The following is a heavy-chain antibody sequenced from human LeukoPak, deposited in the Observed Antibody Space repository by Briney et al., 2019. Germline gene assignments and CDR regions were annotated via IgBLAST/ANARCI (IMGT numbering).Heavy chain of an antibody. J-gene: IGHJ5*02. Sequence: SETLSLTCTVSGYSISSGYDWGWIRQPPGKGLEWIGSIYHSGSTFYIPSLESRVTLSVETSKNQFSLKLTSVTAADTAVYYCARVVTNWFDPWGQGTLVTVSS. CDR1: GYSISSGYD. V-gene: IGHV4-38-2*02. D-gene: IGHD2-21*02. CDR3: ARVVTNWFDP. CDR2: IYHSGST.